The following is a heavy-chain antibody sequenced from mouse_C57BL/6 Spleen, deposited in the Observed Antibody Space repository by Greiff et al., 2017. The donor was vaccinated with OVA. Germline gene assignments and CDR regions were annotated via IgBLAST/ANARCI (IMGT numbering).Heavy chain of an antibody. J-gene: IGHJ1*03. D-gene: IGHD1-1*01. CDR2: INPSSGGT. Sequence: QVQLQQPGTELVKPGASVKLSCTASGYTFTSYWMHWVKQTPGQGLEWIGNINPSSGGTNYNEKVKSKATLTVDKSSSTDYMQLSSLTSENCAVYDGAGVAYYASPWYIDVWGTGTTVTVSS. CDR1: GYTFTSYW. V-gene: IGHV1-53*01. CDR3: AGVAYYASPWYIDV.